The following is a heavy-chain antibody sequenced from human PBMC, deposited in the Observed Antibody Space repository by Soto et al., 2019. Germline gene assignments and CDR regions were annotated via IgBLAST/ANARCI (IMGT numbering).Heavy chain of an antibody. CDR3: ATISPYGMDV. Sequence: QVHLVQSGAEVKKPGASVRVSCKASELIFSSYAVQWVRQAPGQRLEWMGWINAGKGNTKYSQKSQGRVSVTRDTSARKVYMELSSLRSEDTAVYYCATISPYGMDVWGQGTTVTVSS. V-gene: IGHV1-3*01. D-gene: IGHD1-20*01. CDR1: ELIFSSYA. J-gene: IGHJ6*02. CDR2: INAGKGNT.